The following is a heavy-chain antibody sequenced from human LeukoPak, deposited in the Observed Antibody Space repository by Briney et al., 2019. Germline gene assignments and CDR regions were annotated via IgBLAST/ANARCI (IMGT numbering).Heavy chain of an antibody. J-gene: IGHJ5*02. CDR3: ARRWLS. V-gene: IGHV4-34*01. Sequence: SETLSLTCAVYGGSFSGYYWSWIRKPPGEGLEWIGEINHSGSTNYNPSLKSRVTISVDTSKNQFSLKLSSVTAADTAVYYCARRWLSWGQGTLVTVSS. CDR1: GGSFSGYY. D-gene: IGHD5-12*01. CDR2: INHSGST.